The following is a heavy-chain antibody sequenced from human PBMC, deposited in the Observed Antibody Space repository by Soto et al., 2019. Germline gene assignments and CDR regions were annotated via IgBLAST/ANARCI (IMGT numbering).Heavy chain of an antibody. V-gene: IGHV1-69*02. CDR2: IIPMLTVT. CDR1: GGTFSAYT. CDR3: SIGSWSAETFDV. D-gene: IGHD2-2*01. Sequence: QVHLEQSGAEVKKRGSSVKVSCKAAGGTFSAYTLIWVRQAPGQGLEWMGRIIPMLTVTNSAQKFQGRVTLTADKSTSTAFMELTSLTSDDTAVYYCSIGSWSAETFDVWAQGTMVTVSS. J-gene: IGHJ3*01.